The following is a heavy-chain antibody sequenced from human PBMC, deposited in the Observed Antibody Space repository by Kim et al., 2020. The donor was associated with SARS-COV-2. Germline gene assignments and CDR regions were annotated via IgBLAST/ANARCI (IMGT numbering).Heavy chain of an antibody. Sequence: GGSLRLSCAASGFIFSDFGMHWVRQAPGRGLEWVAGISYAVFCLKNEDSVKGRFSISRDNPRSTLLLQMSNLGPDDTAVYYCAKEISRQHLDMSLDYWGRGSLVTVSS. CDR2: ISYAVFCL. V-gene: IGHV3-30*18. D-gene: IGHD6-13*01. CDR1: GFIFSDFG. J-gene: IGHJ4*02. CDR3: AKEISRQHLDMSLDY.